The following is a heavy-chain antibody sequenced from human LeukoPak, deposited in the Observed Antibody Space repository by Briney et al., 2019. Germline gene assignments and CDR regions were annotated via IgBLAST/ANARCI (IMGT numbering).Heavy chain of an antibody. J-gene: IGHJ4*02. Sequence: GGSLRLSCAASGFTFSSYEMNWVRQAPGKGLEWVSYISSSGSTIFYADSVKGRFTISRDNPKQSLYPQMNTLRVEDTAVYYCERDDRHRHFDYWGQGTLVTVCS. CDR1: GFTFSSYE. V-gene: IGHV3-48*03. CDR3: ERDDRHRHFDY. CDR2: ISSSGSTI.